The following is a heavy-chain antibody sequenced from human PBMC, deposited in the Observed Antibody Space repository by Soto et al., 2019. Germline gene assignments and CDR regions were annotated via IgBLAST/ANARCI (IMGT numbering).Heavy chain of an antibody. CDR2: ISYDGSNK. J-gene: IGHJ4*02. V-gene: IGHV3-30*18. CDR1: GFTFSSYG. Sequence: GGSLRLSCAASGFTFSSYGMHWVRQAPGKGLEWVAVISYDGSNKYYADSVKGRFTISRDNSKNTLYLQMNSLRAEDTAVYYCAKDGPPDYYDSSGYYFNYFDDWGQGTRVTVSS. CDR3: AKDGPPDYYDSSGYYFNYFDD. D-gene: IGHD3-22*01.